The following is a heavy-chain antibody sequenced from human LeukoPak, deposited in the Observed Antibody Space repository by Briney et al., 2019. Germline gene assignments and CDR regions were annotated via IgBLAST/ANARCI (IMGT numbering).Heavy chain of an antibody. V-gene: IGHV4-34*01. CDR3: ANFGRGPDY. CDR1: GGSFSGYY. D-gene: IGHD3-10*01. J-gene: IGHJ4*02. CDR2: INHSGST. Sequence: SETLSLTCAVYGGSFSGYYWSWIRQPPGKGLEWIGEINHSGSTNYNPSLKSRVTISVDTSKNQFSLKLCSVTAADTAVYYCANFGRGPDYWGQGTLVTVSS.